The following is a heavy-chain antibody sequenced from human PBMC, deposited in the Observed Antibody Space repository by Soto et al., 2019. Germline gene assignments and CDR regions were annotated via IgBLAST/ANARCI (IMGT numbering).Heavy chain of an antibody. CDR2: INPSGGST. Sequence: ASVKVSCKASGYTFTSYYMHWVRQAPGQGLEWMGIINPSGGSTSYAQKFQGRVTMTRDTSTSTVYMELSSLRSEDTAVYYCALTVTTQIYYYYMDVWGKGTTVTVSS. V-gene: IGHV1-46*03. J-gene: IGHJ6*03. CDR3: ALTVTTQIYYYYMDV. CDR1: GYTFTSYY. D-gene: IGHD4-17*01.